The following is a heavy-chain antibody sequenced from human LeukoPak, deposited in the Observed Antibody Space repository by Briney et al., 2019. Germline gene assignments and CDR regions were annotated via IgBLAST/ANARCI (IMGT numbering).Heavy chain of an antibody. V-gene: IGHV1-2*02. Sequence: GASVKVSCKASGYTFTRYDINWVRQAPGQGLEWMGWIHPNTGGTQYAQKFQGRVTMTRDTSISTVYMELTSLRSDDTAVYYCTREDYWGQGSLVTVSS. CDR1: GYTFTRYD. CDR2: IHPNTGGT. CDR3: TREDY. J-gene: IGHJ4*02.